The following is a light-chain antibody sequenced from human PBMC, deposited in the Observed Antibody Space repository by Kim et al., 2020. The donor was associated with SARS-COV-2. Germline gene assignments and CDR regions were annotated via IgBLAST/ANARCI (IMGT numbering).Light chain of an antibody. CDR3: QVWDSSTVV. Sequence: VALGQTARITCGGNNVGSKNVHGYQQKPGQAPVLVIYRDSNRPSGIPERFSGSNSGNTATLTISRAQAGDEADYYCQVWDSSTVVFGGGTQLTVL. J-gene: IGLJ2*01. V-gene: IGLV3-9*01. CDR2: RDS. CDR1: NVGSKN.